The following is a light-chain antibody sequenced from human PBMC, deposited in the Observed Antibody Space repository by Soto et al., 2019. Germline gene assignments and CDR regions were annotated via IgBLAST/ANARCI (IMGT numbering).Light chain of an antibody. V-gene: IGKV3-20*01. CDR3: QQYGSSVWT. CDR1: QSVYSNY. Sequence: EIVLTQSPGTLSLSPGERATLSCRASQSVYSNYLAGYQQKPGQAPRLLIHGAFSRATGIPDRFSGRGSGADFTLSISRLETEDFAVDYCQQYGSSVWTFGQGTKVEVQ. J-gene: IGKJ1*01. CDR2: GAF.